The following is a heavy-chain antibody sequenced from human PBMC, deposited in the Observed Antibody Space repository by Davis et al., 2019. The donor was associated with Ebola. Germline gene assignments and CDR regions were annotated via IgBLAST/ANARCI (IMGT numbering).Heavy chain of an antibody. CDR3: AIIAVAGTFLSY. J-gene: IGHJ4*02. CDR1: GFTVSSNY. Sequence: GGSLRLSCAASGFTVSSNYMSWVRQAPGKGLEWVSVIYSGGSTYYADSVKGRFTISRDNSKNTLYLQMNSLRAEDTAVYYCAIIAVAGTFLSYWGQGTLVTVSS. V-gene: IGHV3-53*01. CDR2: IYSGGST. D-gene: IGHD6-19*01.